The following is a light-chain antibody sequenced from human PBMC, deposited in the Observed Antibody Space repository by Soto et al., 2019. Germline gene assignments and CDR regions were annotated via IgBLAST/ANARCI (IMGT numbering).Light chain of an antibody. J-gene: IGLJ3*02. Sequence: QSVLTQPPSASATPGQMVTISCSGSSSNIGSNYVYWYQQIPGTAPKLLIFNNNQRPSGVPDRFSGSKSGTSASLAISGLRSGDEADYHCAVWDDSLSGQVFGGGTKLTVL. CDR2: NNN. V-gene: IGLV1-47*02. CDR1: SSNIGSNY. CDR3: AVWDDSLSGQV.